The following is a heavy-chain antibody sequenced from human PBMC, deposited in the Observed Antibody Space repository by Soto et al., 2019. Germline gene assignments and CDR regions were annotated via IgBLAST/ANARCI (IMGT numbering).Heavy chain of an antibody. V-gene: IGHV3-23*01. D-gene: IGHD2-2*01. CDR1: GFTFSSYA. Sequence: GGSLRLSCAGSGFTFSSYAMTWVRQAPGKGLEWVSTLSDSGGHTYYADSVKGRFTISRDNPKNTLYLQMNSLRAEDTAVYYCAKDPQSVSVSAARVYGMDVWGQGTTVTVSS. CDR2: LSDSGGHT. CDR3: AKDPQSVSVSAARVYGMDV. J-gene: IGHJ6*02.